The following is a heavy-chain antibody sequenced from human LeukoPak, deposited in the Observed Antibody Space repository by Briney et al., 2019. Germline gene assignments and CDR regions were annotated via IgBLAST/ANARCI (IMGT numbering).Heavy chain of an antibody. J-gene: IGHJ4*02. CDR2: ISSSSSTI. D-gene: IGHD6-19*01. CDR1: GFTFTSYS. Sequence: GGSLRLSCAASGFTFTSYSMNWVRQAPGKGLEWVSYISSSSSTIYYADSVKGRFTISRDNSKNTLYLQMNSLRAEDTAVYYCARHSGAFDSWGQGTLVTVSS. CDR3: ARHSGAFDS. V-gene: IGHV3-48*01.